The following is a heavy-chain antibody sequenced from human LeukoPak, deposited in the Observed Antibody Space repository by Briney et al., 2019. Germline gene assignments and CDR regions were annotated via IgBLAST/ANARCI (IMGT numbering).Heavy chain of an antibody. D-gene: IGHD4-17*01. Sequence: SETLSLTCSVSGYSVGSLYWSWVRQPPGKELEWIGFIYGGETTNYHPSLKGRVTISVDMSKNQFSLKLTSVTAADSGVYYCARDRVSYGHYYYLDVWGKGTTVTVSS. J-gene: IGHJ6*03. CDR3: ARDRVSYGHYYYLDV. V-gene: IGHV4-59*02. CDR2: IYGGETT. CDR1: GYSVGSLY.